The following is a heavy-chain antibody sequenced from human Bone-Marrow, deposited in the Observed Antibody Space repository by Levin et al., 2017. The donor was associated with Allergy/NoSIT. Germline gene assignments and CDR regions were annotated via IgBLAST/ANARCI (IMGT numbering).Heavy chain of an antibody. CDR3: TKAPDTSGYYWGYFDS. J-gene: IGHJ4*02. V-gene: IGHV3-30*18. CDR1: GFGFSAYA. Sequence: PGESLKISCAPSGFGFSAYAMHWVRQAPGKGLEWVAVISDDGSNRQYADSVKGRFTVSRDNSENTLFLQMNNLRLDDTAVYFCTKAPDTSGYYWGYFDSWGQGTLVTVSP. CDR2: ISDDGSNR. D-gene: IGHD3-3*01.